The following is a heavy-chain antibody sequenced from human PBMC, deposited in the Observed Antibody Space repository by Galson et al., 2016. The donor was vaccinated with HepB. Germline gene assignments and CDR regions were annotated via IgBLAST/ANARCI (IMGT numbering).Heavy chain of an antibody. CDR1: GFTFNMYT. V-gene: IGHV3-21*01. Sequence: SLRLSCAASGFTFNMYTMTWVRQAPGKGLGWVSSITPGSTYTHFADSVKGRFTIPRDDAENSLYLQMNSLRAEDTALYYCARVVTPMAAANRGFGSWGKGTQVVVSS. CDR2: ITPGSTYT. D-gene: IGHD6-13*01. J-gene: IGHJ5*02. CDR3: ARVVTPMAAANRGFGS.